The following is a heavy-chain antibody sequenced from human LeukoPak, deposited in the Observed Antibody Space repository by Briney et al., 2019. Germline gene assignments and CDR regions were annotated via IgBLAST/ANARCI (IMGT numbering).Heavy chain of an antibody. J-gene: IGHJ5*02. CDR3: AGELPTVAGTFALFDP. Sequence: GGSLRLSCAASGFTFSSYGMHGVREAPGKGLEGVAVISYDGSNKYYADSVKGRFTISRDNSKNTLYLQMNSRRAEDTAVYYCAGELPTVAGTFALFDPWGQGTLVTVPS. CDR2: ISYDGSNK. V-gene: IGHV3-30*03. D-gene: IGHD6-19*01. CDR1: GFTFSSYG.